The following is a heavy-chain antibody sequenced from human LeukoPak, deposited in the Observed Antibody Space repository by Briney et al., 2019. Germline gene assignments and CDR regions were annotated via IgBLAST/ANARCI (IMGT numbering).Heavy chain of an antibody. J-gene: IGHJ5*02. CDR3: ARHRYSSGWFDP. V-gene: IGHV3-21*01. CDR1: GFTFTTYS. CDR2: ISSSSSYI. D-gene: IGHD1-14*01. Sequence: PGGSLRLSCAASGFTFTTYSMNWVRQAPGKGLEWVSSISSSSSYIYYADSVKGRFTISRDNAKNSLYLQMNSLRAEDTAVYYCARHRYSSGWFDPWGQGTLVTVSS.